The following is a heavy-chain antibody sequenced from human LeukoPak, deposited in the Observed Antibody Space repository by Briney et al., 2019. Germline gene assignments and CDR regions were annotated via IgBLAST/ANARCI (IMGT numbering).Heavy chain of an antibody. CDR3: ARVGYYESSGYYEY. J-gene: IGHJ4*02. CDR1: GYTLTDYY. D-gene: IGHD3-22*01. V-gene: IGHV1-2*06. Sequence: VASVKVSWKASGYTLTDYYMHWVRQAPGQGLEWMGRINPNSGGTNYAQKFQGRVTMTRDTSISTVYMELSRLRSDDTAVYYCARVGYYESSGYYEYWGQGTLVTVSS. CDR2: INPNSGGT.